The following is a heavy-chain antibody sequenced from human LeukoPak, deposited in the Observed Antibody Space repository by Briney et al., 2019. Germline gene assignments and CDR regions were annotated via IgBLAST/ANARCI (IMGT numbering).Heavy chain of an antibody. D-gene: IGHD2-2*01. CDR2: IYTSGST. Sequence: SETLSLTCAVSGYSISSGYYWGWIRQPAGKGLEWIGRIYTSGSTNYNPSLKSRVTMSVDTSKNQFSLKLSSVTAADTAVYYCARGLYQLLSPSLYYYYMDVWGKGTTVTVSS. CDR3: ARGLYQLLSPSLYYYYMDV. CDR1: GYSISSGYY. J-gene: IGHJ6*03. V-gene: IGHV4-4*07.